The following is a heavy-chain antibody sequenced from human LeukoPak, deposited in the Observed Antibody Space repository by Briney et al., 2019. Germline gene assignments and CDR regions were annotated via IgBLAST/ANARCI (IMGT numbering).Heavy chain of an antibody. CDR1: GFTFSDAW. Sequence: GGSLRLSCVAFGFTFSDAWMSWVRQAPGKGLEWVGRFKSKSAGGTTDYAAPVKGRFTVSRDDSQNTLSLQMNSLKTGDTAVYYCAADRGGGAFDIWGPGTLVTVSS. CDR3: AADRGGGAFDI. V-gene: IGHV3-15*01. D-gene: IGHD3-16*01. CDR2: FKSKSAGGTT. J-gene: IGHJ3*02.